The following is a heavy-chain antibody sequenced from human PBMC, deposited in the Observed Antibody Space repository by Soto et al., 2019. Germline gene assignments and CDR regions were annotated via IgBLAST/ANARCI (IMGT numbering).Heavy chain of an antibody. CDR1: GYTLTELS. Sequence: GASVKVSCKVSGYTLTELSMHWVRQAPGKGLEWMGGFDPEDGETIYAQKFQGRVTMTRDTSISTAYMELSRLRSDDTAVYYCARGFAAAGFDYWGQGTLVTVSS. D-gene: IGHD6-13*01. J-gene: IGHJ4*02. CDR2: FDPEDGET. CDR3: ARGFAAAGFDY. V-gene: IGHV1-24*01.